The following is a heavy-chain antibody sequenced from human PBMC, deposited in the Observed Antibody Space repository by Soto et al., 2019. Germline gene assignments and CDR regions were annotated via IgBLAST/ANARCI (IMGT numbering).Heavy chain of an antibody. Sequence: ASVKVSCKASGYTFTSYYMHWVRQAPGQGLEWMGIINPSGGSTSYAQKFQGRVTITRDTSTSTVYMELSSLRSEDTAVYYCARGDIVVVPAGYGMDVWGQGTTVTVSS. J-gene: IGHJ6*02. CDR1: GYTFTSYY. CDR2: INPSGGST. CDR3: ARGDIVVVPAGYGMDV. D-gene: IGHD2-2*01. V-gene: IGHV1-46*01.